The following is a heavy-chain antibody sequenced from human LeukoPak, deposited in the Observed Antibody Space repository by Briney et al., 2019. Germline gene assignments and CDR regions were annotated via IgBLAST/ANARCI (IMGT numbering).Heavy chain of an antibody. J-gene: IGHJ3*02. V-gene: IGHV4-59*01. Sequence: SETLSLTCTVSGGSISSYYWSWIRQPPGKGLEWIGYIYYSGSTNYNPSLKSRVTISVDTSKNQFSLKLSSVTAADTAVYYCARMGYYDSSGYSNDAFDIWGQGTMVTVSS. D-gene: IGHD3-22*01. CDR1: GGSISSYY. CDR2: IYYSGST. CDR3: ARMGYYDSSGYSNDAFDI.